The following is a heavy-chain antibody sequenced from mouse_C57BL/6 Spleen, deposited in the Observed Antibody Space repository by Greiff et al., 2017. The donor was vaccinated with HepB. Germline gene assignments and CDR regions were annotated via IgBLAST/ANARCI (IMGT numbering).Heavy chain of an antibody. CDR2: ISYDGSN. CDR1: GYSITSGYY. CDR3: ARGYYYGDY. V-gene: IGHV3-6*01. D-gene: IGHD1-1*01. Sequence: EVKLQESGPGLVKPSQSLSLTCSVTGYSITSGYYWNWIRQFPGNKLEWMGYISYDGSNNYNPSLKNRISITRETSKNQFFLKLNSVTTEDTATYYCARGYYYGDYWGQGTTLTVSS. J-gene: IGHJ2*01.